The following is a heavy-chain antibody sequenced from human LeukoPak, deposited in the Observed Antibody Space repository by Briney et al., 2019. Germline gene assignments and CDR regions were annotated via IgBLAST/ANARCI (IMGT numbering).Heavy chain of an antibody. J-gene: IGHJ4*02. Sequence: RASVKVSCKASGGTFSSYAISWVRQAPGQGLEWMGRIIPILGIANYAQKFQGRVTITADKSTSTAYMELSSLRSEDTAVYYCARESGSGSYWSDYWGQGTLVTVSS. D-gene: IGHD3-10*01. CDR2: IIPILGIA. V-gene: IGHV1-69*04. CDR3: ARESGSGSYWSDY. CDR1: GGTFSSYA.